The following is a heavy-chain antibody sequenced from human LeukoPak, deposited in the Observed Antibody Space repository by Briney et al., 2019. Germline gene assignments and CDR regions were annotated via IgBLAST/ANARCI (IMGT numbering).Heavy chain of an antibody. CDR2: INHSGST. J-gene: IGHJ4*02. V-gene: IGHV4-34*01. CDR1: GGSFSGYY. Sequence: SETLSLTCAVYGGSFSGYYWSWIRQPPGKGLEWIGEINHSGSTNYNPSLKSRVRISVDTSKNQFSLKLSSVTAADTAVYYCAREGGFSIFDYWGQGTLVTVSS. CDR3: AREGGFSIFDY. D-gene: IGHD5-12*01.